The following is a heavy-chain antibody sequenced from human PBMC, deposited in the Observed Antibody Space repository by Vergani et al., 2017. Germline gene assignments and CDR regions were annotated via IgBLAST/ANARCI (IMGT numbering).Heavy chain of an antibody. D-gene: IGHD3-10*01. V-gene: IGHV3-66*02. CDR3: ARGNYYGSGTYVDP. Sequence: ELQLVESGGGLVQPGGSLRLSCAASGSTVSGNYMTWVRQAPGKGLEWVSHIYSSDETYYADSLKGRVTISIDTSKNTLHLQINNLRVEDTAVYYCARGNYYGSGTYVDPGGQGNLVTGSS. CDR2: IYSSDET. CDR1: GSTVSGNY. J-gene: IGHJ5*02.